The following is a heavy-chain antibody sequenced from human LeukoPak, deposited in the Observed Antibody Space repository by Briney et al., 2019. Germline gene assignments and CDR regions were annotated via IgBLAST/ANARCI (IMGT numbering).Heavy chain of an antibody. V-gene: IGHV1-69*05. CDR1: GGTFSSYA. CDR3: ARGGVFYYDSSPFDY. J-gene: IGHJ4*02. CDR2: IIPIFGTA. D-gene: IGHD3-22*01. Sequence: ASVKVSCKASGGTFSSYAISLVRQAPGQGLEWMGRIIPIFGTANYAQKFQGRVTITTDESTSTAYMELSSLRSEDTAVYYCARGGVFYYDSSPFDYWGQGTLVTVSS.